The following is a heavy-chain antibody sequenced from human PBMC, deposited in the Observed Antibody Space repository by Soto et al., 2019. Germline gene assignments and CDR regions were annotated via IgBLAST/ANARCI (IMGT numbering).Heavy chain of an antibody. CDR3: ARELAAAGTVDYYYGMDV. V-gene: IGHV4-4*07. D-gene: IGHD6-13*01. Sequence: SETLSLTCTVTGGSINTYYWSWIRQSAGKGLEWIGRVYTTGSTNYNPSLKSRVTISVDTSRNQFSLSLRSVTAADTAVYYCARELAAAGTVDYYYGMDVWGQGXTVTVYS. CDR2: VYTTGST. CDR1: GGSINTYY. J-gene: IGHJ6*02.